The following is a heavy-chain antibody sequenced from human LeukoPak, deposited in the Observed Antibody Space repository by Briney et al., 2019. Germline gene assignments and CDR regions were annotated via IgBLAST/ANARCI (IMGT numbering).Heavy chain of an antibody. V-gene: IGHV3-48*03. CDR2: ISGSGTTI. CDR3: ARDGAVAGIENDY. J-gene: IGHJ4*02. Sequence: GGSLRLSCAASGFTFSSFEMNWVRQAPGKGLEWVSYISGSGTTIYYADSVRGRFTISRDNAKNSLSLQMNSLRVEDTAVYYCARDGAVAGIENDYWGQGTLVTVSS. D-gene: IGHD6-19*01. CDR1: GFTFSSFE.